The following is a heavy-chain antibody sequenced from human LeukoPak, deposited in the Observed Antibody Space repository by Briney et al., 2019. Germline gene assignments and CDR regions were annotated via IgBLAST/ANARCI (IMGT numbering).Heavy chain of an antibody. V-gene: IGHV3-30*02. D-gene: IGHD3-10*01. Sequence: GGSLRLSCAASGFTFSSYGMHWVRQAPGKGLEWVAFIRYDGSNKYYADSVKGRFTISRDNSKNTLYLQMNSLRAEDTAVYYCAKAPKTWGSGSPFDYWGQGTLVTVSS. J-gene: IGHJ4*02. CDR3: AKAPKTWGSGSPFDY. CDR2: IRYDGSNK. CDR1: GFTFSSYG.